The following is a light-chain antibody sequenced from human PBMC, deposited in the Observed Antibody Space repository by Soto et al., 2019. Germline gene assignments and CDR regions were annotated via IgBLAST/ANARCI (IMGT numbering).Light chain of an antibody. V-gene: IGKV1-33*01. J-gene: IGKJ4*01. CDR3: QQFDNLPLT. CDR1: QDIKNY. CDR2: DAF. Sequence: DIQMTQSPSSLSASVGDRVTITCQASQDIKNYLNWYQQKSGKAPKLLIYDAFNVKAGVPSRFIGSKSGTDFTFTISSLQPEDIATYYCQQFDNLPLTFGGGTKVDIK.